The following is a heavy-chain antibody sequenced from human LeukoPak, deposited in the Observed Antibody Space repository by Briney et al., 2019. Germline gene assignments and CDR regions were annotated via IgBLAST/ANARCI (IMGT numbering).Heavy chain of an antibody. CDR2: ISGSGGST. Sequence: TGGSLRLSCAASGFTVSSNYMSWVRQAPGKGLEWVSAISGSGGSTYYADSVKGRFTISRDNSKNTLYLQMNSLRAEDTAVYYCAKPRRGWYMYYGMDVWGQGTTVTVSS. V-gene: IGHV3-23*01. D-gene: IGHD6-19*01. CDR3: AKPRRGWYMYYGMDV. CDR1: GFTVSSNY. J-gene: IGHJ6*02.